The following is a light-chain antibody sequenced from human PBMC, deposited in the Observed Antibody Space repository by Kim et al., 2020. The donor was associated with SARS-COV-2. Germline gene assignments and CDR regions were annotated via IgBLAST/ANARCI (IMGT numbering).Light chain of an antibody. CDR3: QQYGSSPGIT. CDR2: GAS. V-gene: IGKV3-20*01. Sequence: ELVLTQSPGTLSLSPGERATLSCRASQSVTSNYLAWYQQKPGQAPRLLIFGASSRAIGIPDRFTGSGSGTDFTLTISRLEPEDFAVYYCQQYGSSPGITFGQGTRLEIK. CDR1: QSVTSNY. J-gene: IGKJ5*01.